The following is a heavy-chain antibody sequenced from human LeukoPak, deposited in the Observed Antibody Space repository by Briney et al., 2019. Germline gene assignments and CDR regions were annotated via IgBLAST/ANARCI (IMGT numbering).Heavy chain of an antibody. D-gene: IGHD4-17*01. CDR1: GDSVSSNSAA. CDR3: TRGVTVTGYYFDY. V-gene: IGHV6-1*01. J-gene: IGHJ4*02. Sequence: SQTLSLTCAISGDSVSSNSAAWNWITQSPSRGLEWLGRTYYRSKWYNDYPVSVRSRITINPDTSKNQFSLRLNSVTPEDTAVYYCTRGVTVTGYYFDYWGQGTLVTVSS. CDR2: TYYRSKWYN.